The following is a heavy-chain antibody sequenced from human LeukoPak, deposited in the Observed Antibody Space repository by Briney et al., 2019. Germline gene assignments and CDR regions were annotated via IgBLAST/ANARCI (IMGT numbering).Heavy chain of an antibody. CDR1: GFTLSSNW. Sequence: GGSLSLSCAASGFTLSSNWMHWVRQVPGEGLLWVARINSAGSITTYADSVKGRFTISRDNAKNTLYLQMNSLRAEDTAVYYCARDFTFYGSGPHLDYWGLGTLVTVSS. J-gene: IGHJ4*02. D-gene: IGHD3-10*01. CDR2: INSAGSIT. CDR3: ARDFTFYGSGPHLDY. V-gene: IGHV3-74*03.